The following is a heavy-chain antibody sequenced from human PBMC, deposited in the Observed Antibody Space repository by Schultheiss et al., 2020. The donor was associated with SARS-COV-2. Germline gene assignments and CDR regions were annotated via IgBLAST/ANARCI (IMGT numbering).Heavy chain of an antibody. Sequence: SETLSLTCTVSGGSISNYYWSWIRQPPGKGLEWIGYIYYSGSTNYNPSLKSRVTISVDTSKNQFSLKLSSVTAADTAVYYCARVHGGMDVWGQGTTVTVSS. J-gene: IGHJ6*02. D-gene: IGHD4-17*01. CDR2: IYYSGST. V-gene: IGHV4-59*08. CDR1: GGSISNYY. CDR3: ARVHGGMDV.